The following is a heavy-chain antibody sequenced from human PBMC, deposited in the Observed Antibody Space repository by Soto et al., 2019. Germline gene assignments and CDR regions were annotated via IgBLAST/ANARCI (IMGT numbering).Heavy chain of an antibody. Sequence: SESLSLTCTVSGDSVSRGHYYWSWIRQPPGKGLEWIGYIYYSGSTNYNPSLKSRVTISVDTSKNQFSLKLSSVTAADTAAYYCARVPFDYWGQGTLVTVSS. CDR1: GDSVSRGHYY. CDR2: IYYSGST. V-gene: IGHV4-61*01. J-gene: IGHJ4*02. CDR3: ARVPFDY.